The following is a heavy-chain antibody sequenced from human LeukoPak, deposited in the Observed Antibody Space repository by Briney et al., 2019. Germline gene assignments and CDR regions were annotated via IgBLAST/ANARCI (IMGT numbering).Heavy chain of an antibody. CDR3: ARVGYDILTGYYSAYYYYYMDV. D-gene: IGHD3-9*01. CDR1: GGSINNYY. CDR2: IYTSGST. V-gene: IGHV4-4*07. J-gene: IGHJ6*03. Sequence: SETLSLTCTVSGGSINNYYWSWIRQPAGKGLEWIGRIYTSGSTNYNPSLKSRVTMSVDTSKNQFSLKLSSVTAADTAVYYCARVGYDILTGYYSAYYYYYMDVWGKGTTVTVSS.